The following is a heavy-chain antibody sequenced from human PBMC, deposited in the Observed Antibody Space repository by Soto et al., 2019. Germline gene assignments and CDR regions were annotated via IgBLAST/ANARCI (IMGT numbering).Heavy chain of an antibody. CDR3: ARARYSSSWDSKVVPFYYFDY. CDR1: GGSISSSNW. Sequence: SETLSLTCAVSGGSISSSNWWSWVRQPPGKGLEWIGEIYHSGSTNYNPSLKSRVTISVDKSKNQFSLKLSSVTAADTAVYYCARARYSSSWDSKVVPFYYFDYWGQGTLVTVST. V-gene: IGHV4-4*02. D-gene: IGHD6-13*01. CDR2: IYHSGST. J-gene: IGHJ4*02.